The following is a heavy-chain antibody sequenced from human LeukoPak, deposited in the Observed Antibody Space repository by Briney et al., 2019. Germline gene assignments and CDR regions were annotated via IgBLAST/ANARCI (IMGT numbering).Heavy chain of an antibody. V-gene: IGHV4-4*07. D-gene: IGHD2/OR15-2a*01. CDR3: AREKDDYFPFDP. J-gene: IGHJ5*02. Sequence: PSETLSLTCTVSGGSISGYYWSWIRQPAGKGLEWIGRIYTSDIVNYNPSLMSRITMSVDTSNNQFSLQLNSVTPEDTAVYYCAREKDDYFPFDPWGQGTLVTVSS. CDR2: IYTSDIV. CDR1: GGSISGYY.